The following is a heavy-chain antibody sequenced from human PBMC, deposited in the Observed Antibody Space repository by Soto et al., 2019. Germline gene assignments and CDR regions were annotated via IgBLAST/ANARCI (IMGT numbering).Heavy chain of an antibody. CDR2: ISYDGTNK. CDR1: GFTFSTYG. J-gene: IGHJ6*04. D-gene: IGHD4-17*01. CDR3: AKDLQSYGDYDYYCYGMDV. Sequence: QVQLVESGGGEVQPGRSLTISCAASGFTFSTYGMHWVRQTPGKGLEWEAVISYDGTNKFYSDSVKGRFTISRDNFKNTLTLQMNSLRADDTAVYSCAKDLQSYGDYDYYCYGMDVWGIGTRVTVSS. V-gene: IGHV3-30*18.